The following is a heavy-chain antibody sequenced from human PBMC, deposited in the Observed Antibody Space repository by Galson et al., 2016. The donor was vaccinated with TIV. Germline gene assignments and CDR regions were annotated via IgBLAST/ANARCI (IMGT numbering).Heavy chain of an antibody. J-gene: IGHJ4*02. Sequence: CAISGDSVSSNSAAWNWLRQSPSRGLKWLGRTFYRSKWYNDYAPSVKSRITINPDTSKNQFSLQLYSVTPEDTAVYYCARATPSVFGIIMTLDSWGQGTLVTVSS. CDR1: GDSVSSNSAA. D-gene: IGHD3-16*01. CDR3: ARATPSVFGIIMTLDS. V-gene: IGHV6-1*01. CDR2: TFYRSKWYN.